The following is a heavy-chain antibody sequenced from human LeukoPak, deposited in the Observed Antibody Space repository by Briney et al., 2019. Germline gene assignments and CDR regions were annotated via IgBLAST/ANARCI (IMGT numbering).Heavy chain of an antibody. CDR2: ISSSSSYI. CDR3: ERFSMSSPLVDY. Sequence: GGSVRLSCAASGFTFSSYSMNWVRQAPGKGLEWVSSISSSSSYIYYADSVKGRFTISRDNAKNSLYLQMNSLRAEDTAVYYCERFSMSSPLVDYWGQGTLVTVSS. CDR1: GFTFSSYS. D-gene: IGHD5/OR15-5a*01. V-gene: IGHV3-21*01. J-gene: IGHJ4*02.